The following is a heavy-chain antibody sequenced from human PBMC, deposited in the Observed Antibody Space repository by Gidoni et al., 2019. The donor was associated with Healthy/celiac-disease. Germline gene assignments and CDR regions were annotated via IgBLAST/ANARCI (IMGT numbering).Heavy chain of an antibody. V-gene: IGHV3-21*01. D-gene: IGHD3-9*01. J-gene: IGHJ5*02. CDR1: GFTFSSYS. CDR2: ISSSSSYI. Sequence: EAQLVESGGGLVKPGGSLRLSCAASGFTFSSYSMNWVRQAPGKGLEWVSSISSSSSYIYYADSVKGRFTISRDNAKNSLYLQMNSLRAEDTAVYYCARDGSQYYDILTGLNWFDPWGQGTLVTVSS. CDR3: ARDGSQYYDILTGLNWFDP.